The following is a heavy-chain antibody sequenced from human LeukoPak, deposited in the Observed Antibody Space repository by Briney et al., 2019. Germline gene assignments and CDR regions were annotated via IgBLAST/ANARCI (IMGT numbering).Heavy chain of an antibody. J-gene: IGHJ6*03. V-gene: IGHV1-2*06. D-gene: IGHD5-24*01. CDR1: GYTFTGYY. CDR3: ARADGYNYYYYYMDV. Sequence: GASVKVSCKASGYTFTGYYMHWVRQAPGQGLEWMGRINPNSGGTNYAQKFQGRVTMTRDTSISTAYMELSRLRSDDTAVYYCARADGYNYYYYYMDVWGEGTTVTVSS. CDR2: INPNSGGT.